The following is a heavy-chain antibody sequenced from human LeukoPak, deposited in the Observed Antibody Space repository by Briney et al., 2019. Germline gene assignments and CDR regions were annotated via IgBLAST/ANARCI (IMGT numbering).Heavy chain of an antibody. CDR2: IKPDGSDK. Sequence: GGSLRLSCAASGFMFSNYWMNWVRQAPGKGLEWVANIKPDGSDKYYLDSIKGRFTISRDNAENSLFLQLSSLRSEDTAVYFCARVDDDLDAFDLWGQGTLVTVSS. CDR1: GFMFSNYW. CDR3: ARVDDDLDAFDL. V-gene: IGHV3-7*01. D-gene: IGHD3-3*01. J-gene: IGHJ3*01.